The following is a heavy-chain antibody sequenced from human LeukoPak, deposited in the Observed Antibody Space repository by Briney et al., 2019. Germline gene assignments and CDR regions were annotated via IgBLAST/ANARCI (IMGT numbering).Heavy chain of an antibody. CDR2: ISSSGSTM. D-gene: IGHD3-10*01. Sequence: PGGSLRLSCAASGFTFSSYEMNWVRQAPGKGLEWVSYISSSGSTMYFADSVKGRFTISRDNAKNSLYLQMNSLRAEDTAVYYCARRGPMGFYYGAGSSYFDYWGQGTLVTVSS. CDR1: GFTFSSYE. V-gene: IGHV3-48*03. J-gene: IGHJ4*02. CDR3: ARRGPMGFYYGAGSSYFDY.